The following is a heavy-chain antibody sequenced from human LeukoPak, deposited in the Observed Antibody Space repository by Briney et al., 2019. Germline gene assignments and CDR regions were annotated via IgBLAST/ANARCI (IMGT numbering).Heavy chain of an antibody. CDR3: VELGSSASDL. J-gene: IGHJ4*02. CDR1: GFTFGSYS. V-gene: IGHV3-21*01. CDR2: ISSSSSYI. Sequence: GGSLRLSCAASGFTFGSYSMNWVRQAPGKGLEWVSFISSSSSYIYYANSVKGRFTISRDNAKNTLYLQMNSLRAEDTAVYYCVELGSSASDLWGQGTLVTVSS. D-gene: IGHD2-2*01.